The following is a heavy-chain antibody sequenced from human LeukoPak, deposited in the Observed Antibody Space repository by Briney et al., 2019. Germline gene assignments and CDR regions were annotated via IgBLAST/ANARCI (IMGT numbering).Heavy chain of an antibody. CDR1: GFTLSSYG. Sequence: GGSLRLSCAASGFTLSSYGMHWVRQAPGRGLEWVAAIWSDGTKKYYADFVKGRFTISRDNSENTLYLQMNSLRAEDTAVYYCARVDHYANSGYSNFDFWGQGTLVTVSS. V-gene: IGHV3-33*01. CDR2: IWSDGTKK. J-gene: IGHJ4*02. D-gene: IGHD3-22*01. CDR3: ARVDHYANSGYSNFDF.